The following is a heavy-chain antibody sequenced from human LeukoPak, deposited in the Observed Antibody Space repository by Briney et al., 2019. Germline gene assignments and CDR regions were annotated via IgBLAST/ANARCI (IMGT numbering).Heavy chain of an antibody. CDR1: GFTFSSYG. V-gene: IGHV3-30*18. D-gene: IGHD1-26*01. Sequence: GRSLRLSCAASGFTFSSYGMHWVRQAPGKGLERVAVISYDGSNKYYADSVKGRFTISRDNSKNTLDLQMNSLRAEDTAVYYCAKTGGGSIVGATYFDYWGQGTLVTVSS. CDR3: AKTGGGSIVGATYFDY. CDR2: ISYDGSNK. J-gene: IGHJ4*02.